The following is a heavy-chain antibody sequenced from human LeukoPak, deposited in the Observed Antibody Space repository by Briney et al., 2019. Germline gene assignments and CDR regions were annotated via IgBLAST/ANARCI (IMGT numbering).Heavy chain of an antibody. V-gene: IGHV3-53*01. CDR2: IYSGGST. CDR1: GFTVSSNY. D-gene: IGHD6-19*01. CDR3: ARAGMERQWLVLGY. Sequence: GGSLRLSCAASGFTVSSNYMSWVRQAPGKGLEWVSVIYSGGSTYYADSVKGRFTISRDNSKNTLYLQMNSLRAEDTAVYYCARAGMERQWLVLGYWGQGTLVTVSS. J-gene: IGHJ4*02.